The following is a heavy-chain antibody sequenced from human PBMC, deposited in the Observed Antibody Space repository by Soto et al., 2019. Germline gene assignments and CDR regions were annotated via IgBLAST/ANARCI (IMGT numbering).Heavy chain of an antibody. J-gene: IGHJ3*01. CDR1: GFTLDTYG. Sequence: QEQLVESGGGMVQPGGSLRLSCAVSGFTLDTYGMHWVRQAAGQGLEWVAVSWHDGRHLDYADSVRGRFTVFRDDSKNTLFLEMNGLRGDDTAVYYCARDWGACTPGECYSQGFDLWGQGTLVTVSS. D-gene: IGHD2-21*01. CDR3: ARDWGACTPGECYSQGFDL. CDR2: SWHDGRHL. V-gene: IGHV3-33*01.